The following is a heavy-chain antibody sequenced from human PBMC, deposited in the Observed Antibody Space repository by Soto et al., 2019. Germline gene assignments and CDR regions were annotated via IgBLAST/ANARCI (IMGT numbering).Heavy chain of an antibody. D-gene: IGHD3-9*01. V-gene: IGHV4-34*01. CDR2: INHSGST. CDR3: ARRHGLDIDASY. Sequence: SETLSLTCAVYGGSFSGYYWSWIRQPPGKGLEWIGEINHSGSTNYNPSLKSRVTISVDTSRNQFSLKLSSATAADTAVYYCARRHGLDIDASYWGQGILVTVSS. CDR1: GGSFSGYY. J-gene: IGHJ4*02.